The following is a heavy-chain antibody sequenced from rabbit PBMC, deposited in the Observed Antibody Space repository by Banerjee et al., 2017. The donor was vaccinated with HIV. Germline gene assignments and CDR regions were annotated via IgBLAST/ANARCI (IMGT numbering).Heavy chain of an antibody. V-gene: IGHV1S47*01. J-gene: IGHJ4*01. CDR1: GFDFSRTG. CDR2: IDLLFGTT. D-gene: IGHD1-1*01. CDR3: VRGASSSGYYSL. Sequence: LEESGGGLVKPGGTLTLTCKVSGFDFSRTGVSWVRQAPGKGLEWIGYIDLLFGTTYYANWVNGRFTISSHNAQNTLYLQLNSLTAADTATYFCVRGASSSGYYSLWGPGTLVTVS.